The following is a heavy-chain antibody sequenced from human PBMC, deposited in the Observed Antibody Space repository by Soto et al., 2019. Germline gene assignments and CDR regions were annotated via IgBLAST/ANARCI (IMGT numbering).Heavy chain of an antibody. J-gene: IGHJ4*02. CDR3: ARGPRRGGSSGWSL. V-gene: IGHV4-34*02. CDR2: INHRGGT. Sequence: QVQLQQWGAGQLKPSETLSLTCAVHGESFSGYGGPFSGYYWSWIRQTPGKGLEWMGEINHRGGTNYTPALTSRVTISVDTSKDQFSLNLNSVTAADTAVYYCARGPRRGGSSGWSLWGQGTLVTVSS. CDR1: GGPFSGYY. D-gene: IGHD6-19*01.